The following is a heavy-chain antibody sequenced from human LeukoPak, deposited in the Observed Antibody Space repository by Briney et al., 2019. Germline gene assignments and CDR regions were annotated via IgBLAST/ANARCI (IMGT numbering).Heavy chain of an antibody. CDR2: ISASGSAK. J-gene: IGHJ3*02. D-gene: IGHD6-13*01. V-gene: IGHV3-48*03. Sequence: PGGSLRLSCAASGFTFSTHEMNWVRQSPGKGLEWVSYISASGSAKDYADSVKGRFTISRDNAKNSLYLQMQSLRGEDTAVYYCARVPRGSSLSYAFDIWGQGTMVTVSS. CDR1: GFTFSTHE. CDR3: ARVPRGSSLSYAFDI.